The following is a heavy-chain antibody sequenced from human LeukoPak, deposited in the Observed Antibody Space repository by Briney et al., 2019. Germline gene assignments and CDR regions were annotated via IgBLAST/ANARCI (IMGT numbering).Heavy chain of an antibody. CDR3: ARDTYNYGSSAYYFDY. J-gene: IGHJ4*02. CDR2: IYYSGST. Sequence: SETLSLTCTVSGGSISSYYWSWIRQPPGKGLEWIGYIYYSGSTNYNPSLKSRVTMSVDTSKNQFSLKLGSVTAADTAVYYCARDTYNYGSSAYYFDYWGQGTLVTVSS. D-gene: IGHD5-18*01. V-gene: IGHV4-59*12. CDR1: GGSISSYY.